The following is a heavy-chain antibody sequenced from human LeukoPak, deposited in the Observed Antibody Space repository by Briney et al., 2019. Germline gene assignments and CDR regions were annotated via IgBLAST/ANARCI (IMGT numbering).Heavy chain of an antibody. CDR2: TYYKSKWYN. CDR1: GDSVSNNNVA. V-gene: IGHV6-1*01. CDR3: TRAPGWLDFDC. Sequence: SQTLSLTCAISGDSVSNNNVAWNWIRQPPSSGLEWLGRTYYKSKWYNDYAVSVKSRISINPDTTNNQFSLHMNSVTPEDTAVYFCTRAPGWLDFDCWGQGTLVTVSS. J-gene: IGHJ4*02. D-gene: IGHD6-19*01.